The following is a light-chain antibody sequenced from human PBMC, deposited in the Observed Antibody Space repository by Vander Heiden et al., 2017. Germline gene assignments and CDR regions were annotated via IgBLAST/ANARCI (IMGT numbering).Light chain of an antibody. V-gene: IGLV1-36*01. Sequence: QSVLPQPPSVSEAPRQRVTISCSGSSSNIGNNAVNWYQQLPGKAPKLLIYYDDLLPSGVSDRFSGSKSGTSASVAISGLQAEEEADYYCAAWDDSLNGLVFGGGTKLTVL. CDR1: SSNIGNNA. CDR3: AAWDDSLNGLV. CDR2: YDD. J-gene: IGLJ2*01.